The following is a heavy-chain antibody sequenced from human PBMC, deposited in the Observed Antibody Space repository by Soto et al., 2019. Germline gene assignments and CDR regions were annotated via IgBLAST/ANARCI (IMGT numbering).Heavy chain of an antibody. V-gene: IGHV1-46*01. Sequence: QVQLVQSGAEVKKPGASVKVSCETSGYTFTTYYMHWVRRAPGQGLEWMGMINPSGGSTSYAQKFQGRVTMSRDTSTRTIYMELSSLRRDDTAIYYCAKRAYTYANMDVWGQGTTVTVSS. D-gene: IGHD5-18*01. CDR1: GYTFTTYY. CDR2: INPSGGST. CDR3: AKRAYTYANMDV. J-gene: IGHJ6*02.